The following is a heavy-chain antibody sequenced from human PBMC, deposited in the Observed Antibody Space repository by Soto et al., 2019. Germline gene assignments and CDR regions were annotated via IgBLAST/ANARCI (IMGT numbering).Heavy chain of an antibody. J-gene: IGHJ5*02. Sequence: PSETLSVTCADSGYSISSGYYWGWIRQPPGKGLEWIGSIYHSGSTYYNPSLKSRVTISVDTSKNQFSLKLSSVTAADTAVYYCASQYYDFWSGYYGYNWFDPWGQGTLVTVSS. CDR3: ASQYYDFWSGYYGYNWFDP. V-gene: IGHV4-38-2*01. D-gene: IGHD3-3*01. CDR2: IYHSGST. CDR1: GYSISSGYY.